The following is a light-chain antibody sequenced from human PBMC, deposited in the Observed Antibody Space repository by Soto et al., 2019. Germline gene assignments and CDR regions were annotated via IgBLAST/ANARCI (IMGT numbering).Light chain of an antibody. V-gene: IGKV3-15*01. CDR1: RGISSN. Sequence: IVMTQSPATLSVSPGERATLSCSASRGISSNLAWYQQKPGQAPRLLIYDASTRATGIPARFSGSGSGTEFTLTISSLQSEDFAIYYCQQYNNWPAITFGQGTRLEIK. J-gene: IGKJ5*01. CDR3: QQYNNWPAIT. CDR2: DAS.